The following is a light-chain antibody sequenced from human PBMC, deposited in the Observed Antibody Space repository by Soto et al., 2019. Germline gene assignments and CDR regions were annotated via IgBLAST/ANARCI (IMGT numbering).Light chain of an antibody. V-gene: IGKV3-20*01. CDR1: QSVSSSY. Sequence: EIVLTQSPGTLSLSPEERATLSCRASQSVSSSYLAWYQQKPGQAPRLLIYGASSRATGIPDRFTGSGSGADFTLTISRLEPEDFAVYYCQVYGPSPPITFGQGTRLEV. CDR2: GAS. J-gene: IGKJ5*01. CDR3: QVYGPSPPIT.